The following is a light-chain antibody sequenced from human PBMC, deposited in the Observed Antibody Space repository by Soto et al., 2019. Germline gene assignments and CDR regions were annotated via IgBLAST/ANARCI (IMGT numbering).Light chain of an antibody. CDR3: SSYTSSNTLL. Sequence: QSALTQPASVSGSHGQSITISCTGTSSDVGGYNYVSWYQQYPGKAPKFMIYEVNTRPSGVSNRFSGSRSGNTASLTISGLQAEDEADYYCSSYTSSNTLLFGGGTKLTVL. CDR1: SSDVGGYNY. V-gene: IGLV2-14*01. CDR2: EVN. J-gene: IGLJ2*01.